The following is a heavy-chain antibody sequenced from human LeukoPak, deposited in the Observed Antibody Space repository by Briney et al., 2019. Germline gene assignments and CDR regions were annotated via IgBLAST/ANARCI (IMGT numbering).Heavy chain of an antibody. CDR1: GGSISSYY. J-gene: IGHJ4*02. CDR2: IYYSGST. Sequence: SETLSLTCTVSGGSISSYYWSWIRQPPGKGLEWIGYIYYSGSTNYNPSLKSRVTMSVDTSKNQFSLKLSSVTAADTAVYYCARAFRGQWLVMWGQGTLVTVSS. D-gene: IGHD6-19*01. V-gene: IGHV4-59*12. CDR3: ARAFRGQWLVM.